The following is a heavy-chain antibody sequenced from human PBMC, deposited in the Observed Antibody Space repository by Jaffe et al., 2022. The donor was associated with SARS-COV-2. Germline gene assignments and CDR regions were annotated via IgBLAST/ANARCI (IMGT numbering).Heavy chain of an antibody. Sequence: QVQLQESGPGLVKPSQTLSLTCTVSGGSISSGSYYWSWIRQPAGKGLEWIGRIYTSGSTNYNPSLKSRVTISVDTSKNQFSLKLSSVTAADTAVYYCAREKGLGYGDYWGQGTLVTVSS. D-gene: IGHD5-12*01. J-gene: IGHJ4*02. CDR2: IYTSGST. CDR1: GGSISSGSYY. CDR3: AREKGLGYGDY. V-gene: IGHV4-61*02.